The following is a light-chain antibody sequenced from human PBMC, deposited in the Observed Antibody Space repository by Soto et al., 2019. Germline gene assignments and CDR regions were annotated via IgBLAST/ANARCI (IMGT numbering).Light chain of an antibody. CDR2: KAS. CDR3: QQYNSYPWT. J-gene: IGKJ1*01. CDR1: QSISSW. Sequence: DNQLTQSASTLSASERDRVTITCRASQSISSWLAWYQQKPGKAPKLLIYKASSLESGVPSRFSGSGSGTEFTLTISSLQPADFATYYCQQYNSYPWTFG. V-gene: IGKV1-5*03.